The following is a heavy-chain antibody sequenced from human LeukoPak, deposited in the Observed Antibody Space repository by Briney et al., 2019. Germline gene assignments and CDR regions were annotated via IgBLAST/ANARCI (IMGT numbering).Heavy chain of an antibody. D-gene: IGHD6-13*01. Sequence: SETLSLTCTVSVGAISSYYWSWIRQPPGEGLGWIGYIYYSGTTNYNPSLKSLVTISVDTSKNQFSLKLSSVTAADTAVYYCARGVYIAAAQYGYWGQGTLVTVSS. CDR1: VGAISSYY. CDR2: IYYSGTT. V-gene: IGHV4-59*01. J-gene: IGHJ4*02. CDR3: ARGVYIAAAQYGY.